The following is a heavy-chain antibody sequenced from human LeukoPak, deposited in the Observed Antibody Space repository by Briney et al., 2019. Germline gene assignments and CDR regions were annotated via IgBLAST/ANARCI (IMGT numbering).Heavy chain of an antibody. Sequence: ASVKVSCKASGYTFTGYYMHWVRQAPGQGLEWMGWINPNSGGTNYAQKFQGRVTMTRDTSISTAYMELSRLRSDDTAVYYCARDRDGHILNWSDPWGQGTLVTVSS. CDR2: INPNSGGT. CDR3: ARDRDGHILNWSDP. V-gene: IGHV1-2*02. CDR1: GYTFTGYY. J-gene: IGHJ5*02.